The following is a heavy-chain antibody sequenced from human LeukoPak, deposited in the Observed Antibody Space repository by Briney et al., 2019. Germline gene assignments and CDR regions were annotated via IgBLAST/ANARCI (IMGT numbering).Heavy chain of an antibody. CDR3: ARGLYEDIVVVPAASGHDYSFFDY. J-gene: IGHJ4*02. D-gene: IGHD2-2*01. Sequence: SETLSLTCAVYGGSFSGYYWSWIRQPPGKGLEWIGEINHSGSTNYNPSLKSRVTISVDTSKNQFSLKLSSVAAADTAVYYCARGLYEDIVVVPAASGHDYSFFDYWGQGTLVTVSS. V-gene: IGHV4-34*01. CDR1: GGSFSGYY. CDR2: INHSGST.